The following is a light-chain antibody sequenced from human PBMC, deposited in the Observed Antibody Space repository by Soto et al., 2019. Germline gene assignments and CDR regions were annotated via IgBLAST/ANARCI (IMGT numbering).Light chain of an antibody. V-gene: IGLV2-14*01. J-gene: IGLJ2*01. CDR2: GVT. CDR1: SSDFGVYES. CDR3: SSFRDWNTLWI. Sequence: QSVLTQPASVSGSPGQSITISCTGTSSDFGVYESVSWYQQHPGKAPKVIIYGVTNRPSGVSNRFSGSKSGNTASLTVSGLQTEDEADYYCSSFRDWNTLWIFGGGTKVTVL.